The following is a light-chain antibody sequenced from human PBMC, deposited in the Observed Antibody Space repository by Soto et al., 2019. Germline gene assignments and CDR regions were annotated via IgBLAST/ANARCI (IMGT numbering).Light chain of an antibody. Sequence: QAALTQPPSASGSPGQSVTIFCTGSSSDGGGYNYVSGYQQYPGRAPKLMIYEVTKRPSGVPDRFSGSKSGNTAYLTVSGLQAEDEADYYCTSYAASNNFYFVFGGGTKLTVL. CDR1: SSDGGGYNY. CDR3: TSYAASNNFYFV. J-gene: IGLJ3*02. CDR2: EVT. V-gene: IGLV2-8*01.